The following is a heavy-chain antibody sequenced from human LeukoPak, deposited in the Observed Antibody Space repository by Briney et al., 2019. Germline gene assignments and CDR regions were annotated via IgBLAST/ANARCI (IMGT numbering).Heavy chain of an antibody. CDR1: GGSINTYY. J-gene: IGHJ3*02. Sequence: SETLSLTCTVSGGSINTYYWSWIRQPPGKGLEWIGYIYYSGSTNYNPSLKSRVTISVDTSKNQFSLKLSSVTAADTAVYYCARAGRRITIFGVVIPDAFDIWGQGTMVTVSS. CDR2: IYYSGST. CDR3: ARAGRRITIFGVVIPDAFDI. V-gene: IGHV4-59*01. D-gene: IGHD3-3*01.